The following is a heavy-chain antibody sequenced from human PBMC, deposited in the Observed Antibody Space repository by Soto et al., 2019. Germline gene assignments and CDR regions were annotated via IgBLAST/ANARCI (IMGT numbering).Heavy chain of an antibody. D-gene: IGHD1-26*01. CDR1: GGSISSGGY. Sequence: QVQLQESGPGLVKPSETLSLTCTVSGGSISSGGYWSWVRLRPGKGLEWIGYIYSSGSTYYSPSLVSLTSRSIDTSKNQFSLKMRSVTAADTAVYYFARDRGAYGMDVWGQGTTVTVS. CDR3: ARDRGAYGMDV. J-gene: IGHJ6*02. CDR2: IYSSGST. V-gene: IGHV4-31*01.